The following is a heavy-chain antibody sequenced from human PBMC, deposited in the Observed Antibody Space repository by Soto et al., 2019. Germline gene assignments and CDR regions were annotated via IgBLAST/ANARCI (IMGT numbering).Heavy chain of an antibody. CDR3: ARQQLLPFYYALDV. CDR1: GGSISGYY. Sequence: QVQLQESGPGLVKPSDTLSLTCTVSGGSISGYYWSWIRQPPGKGLEYIGYIYYRGSTNYNPSLKRRVTMLVDTSSHQFSLKVNSVTAADTALYYCARQQLLPFYYALDVWGQGTTVTVSS. CDR2: IYYRGST. V-gene: IGHV4-59*07. J-gene: IGHJ6*02. D-gene: IGHD6-13*01.